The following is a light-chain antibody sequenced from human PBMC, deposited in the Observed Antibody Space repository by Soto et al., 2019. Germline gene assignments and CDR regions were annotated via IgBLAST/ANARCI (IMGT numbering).Light chain of an antibody. J-gene: IGLJ3*02. CDR1: NSNIGAGYN. V-gene: IGLV1-40*01. CDR2: DNT. CDR3: QSYDSSLRALV. Sequence: QSVLTQPPSVSVAPGQRVTISCTGSNSNIGAGYNVHWYQQFPGTAPKLLIYDNTNRPSGVPDRFSGSKSGTSASLAISGLQAGDEADYHCQSYDSSLRALVFGGGTQLTVL.